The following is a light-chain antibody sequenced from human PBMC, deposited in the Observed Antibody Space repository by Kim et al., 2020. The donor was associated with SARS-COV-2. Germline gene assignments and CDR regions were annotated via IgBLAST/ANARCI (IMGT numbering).Light chain of an antibody. CDR2: DAS. V-gene: IGKV1-33*01. CDR1: QDISNY. CDR3: QQYDNLSN. Sequence: DIQMTQSPSSLSASVGDRVTITCQASQDISNYLNWYQQKPGKAPKLLIYDASNLETGVPSRFSGSGSGTDFTFTISSLQPEDIATYYCQQYDNLSNFGGGTKVDIK. J-gene: IGKJ4*01.